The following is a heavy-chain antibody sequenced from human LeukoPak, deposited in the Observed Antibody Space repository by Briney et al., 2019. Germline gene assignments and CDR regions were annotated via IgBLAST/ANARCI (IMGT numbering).Heavy chain of an antibody. Sequence: PSETLSLTCTVSGGSISSYYWSWIRHPPGKGLEWIGYIYYSGSTNYNPSLKSRVTISVDTAKNQFSLKLSSVTAADTAVYYCARSRDGYNFGDYWGQGTLVTVSS. D-gene: IGHD5-24*01. CDR1: GGSISSYY. CDR2: IYYSGST. V-gene: IGHV4-59*01. J-gene: IGHJ4*02. CDR3: ARSRDGYNFGDY.